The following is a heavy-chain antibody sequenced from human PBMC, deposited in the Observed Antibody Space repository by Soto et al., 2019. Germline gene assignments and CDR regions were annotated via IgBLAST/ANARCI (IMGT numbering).Heavy chain of an antibody. J-gene: IGHJ4*02. V-gene: IGHV3-23*01. CDR1: GFTFRNHA. CDR3: AKKRGSAQLEGFDY. D-gene: IGHD3-3*02. CDR2: VSGDTTAT. Sequence: EVQVLESGGGLLQPGGSLGLSCAASGFTFRNHAMSWVRQAPGKGLEWVSTVSGDTTATWYADSVKGRFTVSRDNSKNTLYLQMNSLRAEDTAVYYCAKKRGSAQLEGFDYCGQGTLVTVSS.